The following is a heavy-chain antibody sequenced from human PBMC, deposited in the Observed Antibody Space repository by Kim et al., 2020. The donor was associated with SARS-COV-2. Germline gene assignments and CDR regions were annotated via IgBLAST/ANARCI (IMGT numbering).Heavy chain of an antibody. CDR2: ISYDGSNK. J-gene: IGHJ4*02. CDR1: GFTFSSYA. V-gene: IGHV3-30*04. CDR3: ARDGKMGDYEMGCGYPDY. Sequence: GGSLRLSCAASGFTFSSYAMHWVRQAPGKGLEWVAVISYDGSNKYYADSVKGRFTISRDNSKNTLYLQMNSLRAEDTAVYYCARDGKMGDYEMGCGYPDYWGQGTLVTVSS. D-gene: IGHD5-12*01.